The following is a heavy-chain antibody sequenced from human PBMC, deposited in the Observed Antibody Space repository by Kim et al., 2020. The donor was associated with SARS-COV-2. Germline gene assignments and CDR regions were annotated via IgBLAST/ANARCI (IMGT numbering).Heavy chain of an antibody. J-gene: IGHJ6*01. Sequence: GGSLRLSCAASGFTFSSYWMSWVRQAPGKGLEWVANIKQDGSEKYYVDSVKGRFTISRDNAENSMYLQMNSLRAEDPAGYYCARAYGGDDYYGMDVWGQG. V-gene: IGHV3-7*01. CDR3: ARAYGGDDYYGMDV. CDR2: IKQDGSEK. D-gene: IGHD3-16*01. CDR1: GFTFSSYW.